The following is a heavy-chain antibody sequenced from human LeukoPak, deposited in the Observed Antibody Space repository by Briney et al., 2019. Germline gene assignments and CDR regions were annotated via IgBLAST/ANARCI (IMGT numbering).Heavy chain of an antibody. CDR2: ISGSGGST. J-gene: IGHJ3*02. D-gene: IGHD3-3*01. CDR1: GFTFSSYA. Sequence: GGSLRLSCAAYGFTFSSYAMSWVRQAPGKGLEWVSAISGSGGSTYYADSVKGRFTTSRDNSKNTLYLQMNSLRAEDTAVYYCAKDLSDFWSGYYTAFDIWGQGTMVTVSS. CDR3: AKDLSDFWSGYYTAFDI. V-gene: IGHV3-23*01.